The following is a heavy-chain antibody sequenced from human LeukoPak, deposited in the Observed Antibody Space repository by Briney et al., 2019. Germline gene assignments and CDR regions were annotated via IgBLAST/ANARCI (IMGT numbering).Heavy chain of an antibody. J-gene: IGHJ4*02. CDR3: AGDPNWNYNPFDY. CDR1: GFTFSSYW. D-gene: IGHD1-7*01. V-gene: IGHV3-74*01. CDR2: INGDGSST. Sequence: PGGSLRLSCAASGFTFSSYWMNWVRQVPGKGLVWVSRINGDGSSTRYADSVKGRFTISSDNAKNTLYLQMNNLRAEDTAMYYCAGDPNWNYNPFDYWGQGTLVTVSS.